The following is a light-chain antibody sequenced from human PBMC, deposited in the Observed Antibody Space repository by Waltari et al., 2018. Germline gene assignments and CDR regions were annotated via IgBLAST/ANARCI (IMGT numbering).Light chain of an antibody. J-gene: IGLJ2*01. CDR3: QSYDHTLSASV. Sequence: SVLTQPPSVYGAPGQRVTISCTGSTSNIGARFDVPWYQQLPGTAPKLLIYDTTNRPSGVPDRFSGSRSGTSASLAISGLQPEDEADYYCQSYDHTLSASVFGGGTKLTVL. V-gene: IGLV1-40*01. CDR2: DTT. CDR1: TSNIGARFD.